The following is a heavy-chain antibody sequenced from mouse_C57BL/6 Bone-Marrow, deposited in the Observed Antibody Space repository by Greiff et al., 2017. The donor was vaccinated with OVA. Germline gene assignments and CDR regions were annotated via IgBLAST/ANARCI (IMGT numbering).Heavy chain of an antibody. V-gene: IGHV7-1*01. Sequence: EVMLVESGGGLVQSGRSLRLSCATSGFTFSDFYMEWVRQAPGKGLEWIAASRNKANDYTTEYSASVKGRFIVSRDTSQSILYLQMNALRAEDTAIYYCARGDYYYGSSRYFDVWGTGTTVTVSS. D-gene: IGHD1-1*01. CDR3: ARGDYYYGSSRYFDV. J-gene: IGHJ1*03. CDR1: GFTFSDFY. CDR2: SRNKANDYTT.